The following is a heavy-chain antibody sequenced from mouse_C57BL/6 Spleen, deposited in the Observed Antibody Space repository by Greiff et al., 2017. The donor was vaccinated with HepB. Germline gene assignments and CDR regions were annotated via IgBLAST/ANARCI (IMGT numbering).Heavy chain of an antibody. J-gene: IGHJ4*01. CDR1: GFNIKDYY. CDR2: IDPEDGET. V-gene: IGHV14-2*01. Sequence: EVKLVESGAELVKPGASVKLSCTASGFNIKDYYMHWVKQRTEQGLEWIGRIDPEDGETKYVPKFQGKATITADTSSNTAYLQLSSLTSEDTAVYYCARKDYYGSSYGTAMDYWGQGTSVTVSS. D-gene: IGHD1-1*01. CDR3: ARKDYYGSSYGTAMDY.